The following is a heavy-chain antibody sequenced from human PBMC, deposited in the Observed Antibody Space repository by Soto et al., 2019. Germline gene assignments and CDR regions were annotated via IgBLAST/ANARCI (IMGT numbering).Heavy chain of an antibody. CDR3: AKDHYYDSSGYSDFDY. J-gene: IGHJ4*02. D-gene: IGHD3-22*01. CDR2: ISGSGGST. Sequence: GGSLRLSCAASGFTFSSYAMSWARQAPGKGLEWVSAISGSGGSTYYADSVKGRFTISRDNSKNTLYLQMNSLRAEDTAVYYCAKDHYYDSSGYSDFDYWGQGTLVTVSS. V-gene: IGHV3-23*01. CDR1: GFTFSSYA.